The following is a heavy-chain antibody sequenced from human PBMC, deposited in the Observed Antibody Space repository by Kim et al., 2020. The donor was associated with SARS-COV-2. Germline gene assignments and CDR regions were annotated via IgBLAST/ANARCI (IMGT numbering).Heavy chain of an antibody. CDR3: ASGGIAAAGEEFDY. V-gene: IGHV4-4*07. D-gene: IGHD6-13*01. J-gene: IGHJ4*02. CDR1: GGSISSYY. CDR2: IYTSGST. Sequence: SETLSLTCTVSGGSISSYYWSWIRQPAGKGLEWIGRIYTSGSTNYNPSLKSRVTMSVDTSKNQFSLKLSSVTAADTAVYYCASGGIAAAGEEFDYWGQGTLATVSS.